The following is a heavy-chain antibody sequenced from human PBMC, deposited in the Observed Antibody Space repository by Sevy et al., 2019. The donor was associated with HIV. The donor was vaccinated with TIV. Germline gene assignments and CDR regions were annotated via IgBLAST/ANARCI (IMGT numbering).Heavy chain of an antibody. J-gene: IGHJ6*04. CDR3: ARDGVDV. Sequence: GGSLRLSCAASGFTFSSYAMHWVRQAPGKGLEWVAVISYDGSNKYYADSVKGRFTISRDNSKNTLYRQMNSLRAEDTAVYYCARDGVDVWGKGTTVTVSS. V-gene: IGHV3-30-3*01. D-gene: IGHD3-16*01. CDR2: ISYDGSNK. CDR1: GFTFSSYA.